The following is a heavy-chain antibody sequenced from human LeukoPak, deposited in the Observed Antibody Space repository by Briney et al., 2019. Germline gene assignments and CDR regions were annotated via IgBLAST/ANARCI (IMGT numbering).Heavy chain of an antibody. V-gene: IGHV4-59*11. CDR2: IYYSGST. Sequence: SETLSLTCTVSGGSISSHYWSWIRQPPGKGLEWIGYIYYSGSTNYNPSLKSRVTISVDTSKNQFSLKLSSVTAADTAVYYCAKGTERIAAAGMDYWGQGTLVTVSS. D-gene: IGHD6-13*01. CDR1: GGSISSHY. J-gene: IGHJ4*02. CDR3: AKGTERIAAAGMDY.